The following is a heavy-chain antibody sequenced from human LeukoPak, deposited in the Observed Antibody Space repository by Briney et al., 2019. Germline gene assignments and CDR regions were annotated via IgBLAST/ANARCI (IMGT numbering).Heavy chain of an antibody. Sequence: GGSLRLSCAASGFTVSSNYMSWVRQAPGKGLEWVSVIYSGGSTYYADSVKGRFTISRHNSKNTLYLQMNSLKAADTAVYYCAKHKAMTVSFFVEGAPISSIPNGNAFDIWGQGAMVTVSS. D-gene: IGHD6-13*01. J-gene: IGHJ3*02. CDR1: GFTVSSNY. CDR3: AKHKAMTVSFFVEGAPISSIPNGNAFDI. CDR2: IYSGGST. V-gene: IGHV3-53*01.